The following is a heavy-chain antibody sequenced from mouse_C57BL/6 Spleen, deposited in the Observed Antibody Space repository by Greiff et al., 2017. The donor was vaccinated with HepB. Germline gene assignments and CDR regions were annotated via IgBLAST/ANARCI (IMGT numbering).Heavy chain of an antibody. CDR1: GYTFTSYG. J-gene: IGHJ1*03. V-gene: IGHV1-81*01. CDR3: ARGDDGYYWYFDV. Sequence: QVQLQQSGAELARPGASVKLSCKASGYTFTSYGISWVKQRTGQGLEWIGEIYPRSGNNYYNEKFKGKATLTADKSSSTAYMELRSLTSEDSAVYFCARGDDGYYWYFDVWGTGTTVTVSS. D-gene: IGHD2-3*01. CDR2: IYPRSGNN.